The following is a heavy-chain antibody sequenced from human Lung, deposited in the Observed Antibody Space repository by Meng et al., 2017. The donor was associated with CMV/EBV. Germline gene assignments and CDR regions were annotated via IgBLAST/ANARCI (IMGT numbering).Heavy chain of an antibody. V-gene: IGHV5-51*01. CDR2: IYPGDSDT. CDR1: GYSFTSYW. Sequence: GGSLRLSXKGSGYSFTSYWIAWVRQMPGKGLEWMGLIYPGDSDTTYSPSFQGRVTISADKSISTTYLQWSSLKASDTAIYYCARQLDTRTWDNWFDPWGQGTLVTVSS. D-gene: IGHD2-2*01. J-gene: IGHJ5*02. CDR3: ARQLDTRTWDNWFDP.